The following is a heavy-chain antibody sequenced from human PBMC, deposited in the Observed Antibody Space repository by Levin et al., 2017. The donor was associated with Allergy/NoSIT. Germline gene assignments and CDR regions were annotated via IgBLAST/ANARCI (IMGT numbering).Heavy chain of an antibody. CDR3: AKTRATSGNFYYYYFGMDV. J-gene: IGHJ6*02. CDR1: GGSLSGYY. CDR2: VNHNGVT. D-gene: IGHD1-7*01. V-gene: IGHV4-34*01. Sequence: RSQTLSLTCGVSGGSLSGYYWNWIRQTPGKGLEWIGEVNHNGVTNYNPSLKSRVTISVDASKNQFSLYLTSVTAADTAVYYCAKTRATSGNFYYYYFGMDVWGQGTTVTVSS.